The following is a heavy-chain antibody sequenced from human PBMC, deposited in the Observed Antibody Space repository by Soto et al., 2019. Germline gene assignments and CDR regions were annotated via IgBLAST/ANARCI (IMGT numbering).Heavy chain of an antibody. V-gene: IGHV3-23*01. CDR2: ISGSGGST. J-gene: IGHJ3*02. CDR3: AKEVGARTDAFDI. CDR1: GFTFSSYA. Sequence: GGSLRLSCAASGFTFSSYAMSWVRQAPGKGLEWVSAISGSGGSTYYANSVKGRFTISRDNSKNTLYLHMNSLRAEDTAVYYCAKEVGARTDAFDIWGQGTMVTVSS. D-gene: IGHD1-26*01.